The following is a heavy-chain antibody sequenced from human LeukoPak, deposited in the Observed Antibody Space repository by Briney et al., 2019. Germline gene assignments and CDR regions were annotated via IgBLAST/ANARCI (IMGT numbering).Heavy chain of an antibody. Sequence: GGSLRLSCAASGFTVSSNYMSWVRQAPGKGLEWVSVIYSGGSTYYADSVKGRFTISRDNSKNTLYLQMNSLRAEDTAVYYCARASGNSGFDPFRNWGQGTLVTVSS. CDR1: GFTVSSNY. V-gene: IGHV3-53*01. CDR3: ARASGNSGFDPFRN. CDR2: IYSGGST. D-gene: IGHD5-12*01. J-gene: IGHJ4*02.